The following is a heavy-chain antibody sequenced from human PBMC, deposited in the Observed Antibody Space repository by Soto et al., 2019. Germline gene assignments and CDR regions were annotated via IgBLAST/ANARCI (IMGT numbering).Heavy chain of an antibody. D-gene: IGHD1-26*01. CDR1: GGTISSGGYY. CDR3: ARDDGSQVDY. V-gene: IGHV4-31*03. CDR2: IYYSGST. J-gene: IGHJ4*02. Sequence: QVQLQESGPGLVKPSQTLSLTCTVSGGTISSGGYYWSWIRQHPGKGLEWIAYIYYSGSTYYNPSLKSRVTITVDTSKNQFALKLSSVTAADTAVYYCARDDGSQVDYWGQGTLVTVSS.